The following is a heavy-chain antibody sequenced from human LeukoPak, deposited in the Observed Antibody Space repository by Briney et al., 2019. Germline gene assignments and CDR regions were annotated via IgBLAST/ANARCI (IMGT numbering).Heavy chain of an antibody. V-gene: IGHV4-39*01. CDR3: ARSIAGDGPTHNWFGP. Sequence: SETLSLTCTVSGGSITTTSTYWGWIRQPPGKGLEWIGSIYYSGTTYYNPSLKSRVTIFVDTSKNQFSLKLSSVTAADMATYYCARSIAGDGPTHNWFGPWGQGALVTVSS. J-gene: IGHJ5*02. CDR2: IYYSGTT. CDR1: GGSITTTSTY. D-gene: IGHD6-13*01.